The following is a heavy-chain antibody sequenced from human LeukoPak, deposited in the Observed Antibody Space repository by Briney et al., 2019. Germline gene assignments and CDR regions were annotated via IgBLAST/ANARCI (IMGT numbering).Heavy chain of an antibody. V-gene: IGHV3-43*02. Sequence: PGGSLRLSCAASGFTFDDYAMHSVRQGPGKSLEWVSLINENGDIAYYGDSVRGRFTVSRDNAKNSLYLQMNSLTTEDTALYYCAKARWEPNFDYWGQGPLVTVSS. CDR2: INENGDIA. J-gene: IGHJ4*02. CDR1: GFTFDDYA. CDR3: AKARWEPNFDY. D-gene: IGHD1-26*01.